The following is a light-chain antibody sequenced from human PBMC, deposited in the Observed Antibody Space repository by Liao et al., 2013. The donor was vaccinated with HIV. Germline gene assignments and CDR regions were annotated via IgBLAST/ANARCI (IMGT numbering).Light chain of an antibody. CDR3: QVWDSTSDQYV. V-gene: IGLV3-21*01. J-gene: IGLJ1*01. CDR1: HWKQS. CDR2: YDS. Sequence: SYVLTQPPSESVAPGQTARITCGGRQHWKQSSALVPAEARPTAPVLVIYYDSDRPSGIPERFSGSNSGNTATLTISRVEVGDEADYYCQVWDSTSDQYVFGTGTEVTVL.